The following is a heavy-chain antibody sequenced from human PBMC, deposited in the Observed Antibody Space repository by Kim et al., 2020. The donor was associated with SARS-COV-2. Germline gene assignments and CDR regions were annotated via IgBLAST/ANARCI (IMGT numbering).Heavy chain of an antibody. CDR3: ARASGSLRADYFDY. V-gene: IGHV3-21*01. CDR2: ISSSSSYI. D-gene: IGHD1-26*01. CDR1: GFTFSSYS. Sequence: GGSLRLSCAASGFTFSSYSMNWVRQAPGKGVEWVSSISSSSSYIYYADSVKGRFTISRDNAKNSLYLQMNSLRAEDTAVYYCARASGSLRADYFDYWGQGTLVTVSS. J-gene: IGHJ4*02.